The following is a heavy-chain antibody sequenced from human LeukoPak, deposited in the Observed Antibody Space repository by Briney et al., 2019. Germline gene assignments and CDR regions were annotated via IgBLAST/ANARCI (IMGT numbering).Heavy chain of an antibody. J-gene: IGHJ4*02. CDR1: GGSISSYY. CDR2: IYYTGGT. Sequence: SETLSLTCTVSGGSISSYYWSWIRQPPGKGLEWVGYIYYTGGTNYYPSLKSRVTISVDTSKNQFSLKLTSVTAADTAVYYCARWSLAGATLEYWGQGILVTVSS. D-gene: IGHD1-26*01. CDR3: ARWSLAGATLEY. V-gene: IGHV4-59*01.